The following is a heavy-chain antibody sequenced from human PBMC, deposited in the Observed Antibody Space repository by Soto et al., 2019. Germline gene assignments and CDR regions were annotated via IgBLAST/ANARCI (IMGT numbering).Heavy chain of an antibody. J-gene: IGHJ4*02. CDR1: GFTFSDYY. CDR3: ARGRGAAADYFDF. D-gene: IGHD6-13*01. CDR2: ISSSTRHT. Sequence: QVQLVESGGGLVKPGGSLRLSCAVSGFTFSDYYMTWIRQAPGKGLEWVSYISSSTRHTNYADSVKGRFTISRDNAKNLLFLKMNCLRAEDTAVYYCARGRGAAADYFDFWGQGTLVTVSS. V-gene: IGHV3-11*05.